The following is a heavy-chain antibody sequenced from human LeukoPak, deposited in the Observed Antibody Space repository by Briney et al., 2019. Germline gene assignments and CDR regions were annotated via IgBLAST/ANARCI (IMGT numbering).Heavy chain of an antibody. J-gene: IGHJ4*02. CDR1: GFTFSSYW. CDR3: ARDRGSYRQPFDY. CDR2: IKQDGSEK. D-gene: IGHD3-16*02. V-gene: IGHV3-7*01. Sequence: GGSLRLSCAASGFTFSSYWMSWVRQAPGKGLEGVANIKQDGSEKYYVDPVKGRFTISRDNAKNSLYLQMNSLRAEDTAVYYCARDRGSYRQPFDYWGQGTLVTVSS.